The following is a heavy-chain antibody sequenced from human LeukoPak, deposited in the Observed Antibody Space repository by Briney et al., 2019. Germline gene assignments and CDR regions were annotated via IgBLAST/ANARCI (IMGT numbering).Heavy chain of an antibody. D-gene: IGHD3-22*01. CDR1: GYTFTSYG. J-gene: IGHJ2*01. CDR3: AIVVLTGYFDL. CDR2: IIPILGIA. V-gene: IGHV1-69*04. Sequence: SVKVSCKASGYTFTSYGISWVRQAPGQGLEWMGRIIPILGIANYAQKFQGRVTITADKSTSTAYMELSSLRSEDTAVYYCAIVVLTGYFDLWGRGTLVTVSS.